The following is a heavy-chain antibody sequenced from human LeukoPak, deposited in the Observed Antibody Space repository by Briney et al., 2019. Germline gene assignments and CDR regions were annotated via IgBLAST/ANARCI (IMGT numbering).Heavy chain of an antibody. CDR1: EFTFKNYA. CDR3: AKESPHFDY. Sequence: GGSLRLSCAASEFTFKNYAMNWVRQAPGTGLEWVSVISGTGGGTYADSVKGRFTISRDNSKNTVYLQMNSLRAEDTAIYYCAKESPHFDYWGQGTLVTVSS. CDR2: ISGTGGGT. V-gene: IGHV3-23*01. J-gene: IGHJ4*02.